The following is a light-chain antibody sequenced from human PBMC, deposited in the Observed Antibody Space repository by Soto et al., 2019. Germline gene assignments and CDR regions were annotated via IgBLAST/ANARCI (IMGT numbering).Light chain of an antibody. V-gene: IGLV2-14*01. J-gene: IGLJ7*01. CDR1: SSDVGGYKY. CDR2: EVS. Sequence: QSVLTQRASVSGSPGQSITISCTGTSSDVGGYKYVYWYQQHPGKAPKLIIYEVSNRPSGFSNRFSGSKSDSTASLTISGLQAEDEADYYCCLYLGGTSVFGGGTQLTVL. CDR3: CLYLGGTSV.